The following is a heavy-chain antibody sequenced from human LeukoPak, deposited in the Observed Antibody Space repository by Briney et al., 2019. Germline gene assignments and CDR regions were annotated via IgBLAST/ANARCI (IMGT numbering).Heavy chain of an antibody. CDR2: INSDGSST. V-gene: IGHV3-74*01. CDR3: ARDLGCSSTSCYSPPSWFDP. Sequence: GGSLRLSCAASGFTFSSYWMPWVRQAPGKGLVWVSRINSDGSSTSYADSVKGRFTISRDNAKNTLYLQMNSLRAEDTAVYYCARDLGCSSTSCYSPPSWFDPWGQGTLVTVSS. CDR1: GFTFSSYW. D-gene: IGHD2-2*01. J-gene: IGHJ5*02.